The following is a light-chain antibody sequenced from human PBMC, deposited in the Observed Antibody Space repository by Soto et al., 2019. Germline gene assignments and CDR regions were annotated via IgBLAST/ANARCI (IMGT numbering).Light chain of an antibody. V-gene: IGKV3-11*01. J-gene: IGKJ1*01. Sequence: EIVLTQSPATLSLSPGERATLSCRASQSVRSNLAWYQHKPGHAPRLLIYDVSNRATGIPGRFSGSGFGTDFTLTISNVEPEDFAVYYCQQRDNLPLTFGQGAKVEIK. CDR1: QSVRSN. CDR2: DVS. CDR3: QQRDNLPLT.